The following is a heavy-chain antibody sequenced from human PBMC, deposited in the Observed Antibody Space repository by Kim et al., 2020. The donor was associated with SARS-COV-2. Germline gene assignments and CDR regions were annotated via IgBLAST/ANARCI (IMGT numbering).Heavy chain of an antibody. Sequence: ASVKVSCKASGYTFTGYYVHWVRQAPGQGPEWMGWINPKSGDTNYAPKFQDRVTMTRDTSVNTAYMDLSSLTPDDTAVFYCARGSTPGYYYYYGMDVWGQGTTVTVSS. CDR1: GYTFTGYY. CDR2: INPKSGDT. V-gene: IGHV1-2*02. CDR3: ARGSTPGYYYYYGMDV. D-gene: IGHD2-2*01. J-gene: IGHJ6*02.